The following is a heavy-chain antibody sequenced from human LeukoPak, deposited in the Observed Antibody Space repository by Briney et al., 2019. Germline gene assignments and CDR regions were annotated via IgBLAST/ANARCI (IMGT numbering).Heavy chain of an antibody. CDR2: INHSGST. J-gene: IGHJ4*02. D-gene: IGHD1-1*01. CDR3: ARANPQLERRPFDY. Sequence: PSETLSLTCAVYGGSLSGYYWSWIRQPPGKGPEWIGEINHSGSTDYNPSLKSRVTISVDTSKNQFSLKLTSVTAADTAVYYCARANPQLERRPFDYWGQGTLVTVSA. CDR1: GGSLSGYY. V-gene: IGHV4-34*01.